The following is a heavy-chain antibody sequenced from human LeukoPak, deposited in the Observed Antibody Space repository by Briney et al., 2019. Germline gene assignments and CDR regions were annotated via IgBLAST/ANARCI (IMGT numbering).Heavy chain of an antibody. CDR1: GYTFTGYY. J-gene: IGHJ4*02. Sequence: GASVKVSCKASGYTFTGYYMHWVRQAPGQGLEWMGWINPNSGGTNYAQKFQGRVTMTGDTSISTAYMELSRLRSDDTAVYYCARHPALGYCSSTSCERGFDWGQGTLVTVSS. CDR2: INPNSGGT. D-gene: IGHD2-2*01. V-gene: IGHV1-2*02. CDR3: ARHPALGYCSSTSCERGFD.